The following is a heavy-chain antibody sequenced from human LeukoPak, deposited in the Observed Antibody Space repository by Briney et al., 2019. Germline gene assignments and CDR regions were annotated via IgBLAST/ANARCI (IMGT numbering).Heavy chain of an antibody. Sequence: ASVKVSCKASGYTLTAYYIYWVRQAPGQGLEWMGRINPNSGGTDYAQNFRGRVTMTRDTSISTAYMELGRLRSDDTAVYYCARGYCSGGTCYLVENWLDPWGQGTLVTVSS. CDR2: INPNSGGT. V-gene: IGHV1-2*06. CDR3: ARGYCSGGTCYLVENWLDP. D-gene: IGHD2-15*01. CDR1: GYTLTAYY. J-gene: IGHJ5*02.